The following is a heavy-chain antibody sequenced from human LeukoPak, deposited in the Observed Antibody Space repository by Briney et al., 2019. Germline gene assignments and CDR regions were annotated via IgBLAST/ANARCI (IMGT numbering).Heavy chain of an antibody. Sequence: PGGSLRLSCVASGITFSSNWHWVRQAPGKGLEWVSSVSGTRTYIYYADSVKGRFTISRDNAKNSLYLQMNSLRAEDTAVYYCARMSGYYDYWGQGTLVTVSS. CDR3: ARMSGYYDY. V-gene: IGHV3-21*01. CDR2: VSGTRTYI. CDR1: GITFSSNW. J-gene: IGHJ4*02.